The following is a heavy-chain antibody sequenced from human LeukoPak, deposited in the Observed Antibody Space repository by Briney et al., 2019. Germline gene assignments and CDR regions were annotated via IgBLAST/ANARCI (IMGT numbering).Heavy chain of an antibody. D-gene: IGHD6-19*01. CDR2: INHSGST. J-gene: IGHJ1*01. Sequence: MPSETLSLTCAVYGGSFSGYYWSWIRQPPGKGLEWIGEINHSGSTNYNPSLKSRVTISVDTSKNQFSLKLSSVTAADTAVYYCARERPGHSSGWYREYFQHWGQGTLVTVSS. V-gene: IGHV4-34*01. CDR1: GGSFSGYY. CDR3: ARERPGHSSGWYREYFQH.